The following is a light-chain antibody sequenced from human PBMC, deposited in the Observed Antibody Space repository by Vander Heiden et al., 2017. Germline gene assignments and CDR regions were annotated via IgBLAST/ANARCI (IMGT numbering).Light chain of an antibody. CDR1: QSISSY. Sequence: DIQMTQSPSSLSASVGDRVTITCRASQSISSYLNWYQQKPGKAPKLLIYAASSLQSGVPSRFSGSGYGTDFTLTISSRQPEDFAPYYCQQSYSNLMYTFGQGTKLEIK. CDR3: QQSYSNLMYT. J-gene: IGKJ2*01. V-gene: IGKV1-39*01. CDR2: AAS.